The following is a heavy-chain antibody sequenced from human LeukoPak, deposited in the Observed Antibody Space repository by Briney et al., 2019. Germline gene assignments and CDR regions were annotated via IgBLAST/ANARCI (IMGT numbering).Heavy chain of an antibody. J-gene: IGHJ6*03. Sequence: GGSLRLSCAASGFTFSGSAMHWVRQASGKGLEWVGRIRSKANSYATAYAASVKGRFTISRDDSKNTAYLQMNSLKTEDTAVYYCTRLKIEVQWPYYYYMDVWGKGTTVTVSS. CDR1: GFTFSGSA. V-gene: IGHV3-73*01. CDR3: TRLKIEVQWPYYYYMDV. CDR2: IRSKANSYAT. D-gene: IGHD1-26*01.